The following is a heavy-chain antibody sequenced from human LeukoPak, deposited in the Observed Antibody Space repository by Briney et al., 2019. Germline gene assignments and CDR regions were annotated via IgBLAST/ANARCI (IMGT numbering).Heavy chain of an antibody. CDR1: GGSFSGYY. CDR3: ARELVDYDFWSGYYPKYCFDY. V-gene: IGHV4-34*01. Sequence: SETLSLTCAVYGGSFSGYYWSWIRQPPGKGLEWIGEINHSGSTNYNPSLKSRVTISVDTSKNQFSLKLSSVTAADTAVYYCARELVDYDFWSGYYPKYCFDYWGQGTLVTVSS. J-gene: IGHJ4*02. D-gene: IGHD3-3*01. CDR2: INHSGST.